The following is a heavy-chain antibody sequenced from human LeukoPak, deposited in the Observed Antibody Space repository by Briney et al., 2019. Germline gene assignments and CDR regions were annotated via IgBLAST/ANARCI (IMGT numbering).Heavy chain of an antibody. J-gene: IGHJ5*02. D-gene: IGHD3-16*01. CDR2: IYYSGRT. CDR3: ARTIGENWFDP. V-gene: IGHV4-59*11. CDR1: GGSISSQY. Sequence: SETLSLTCTVSGGSISSQYWSWIRQPPGKGLEWIGYIYYSGRTNYNPSLKSRVTISVDTSKTQFSLELSSVTAADTAVYYCARTIGENWFDPWGQGTLVTVSS.